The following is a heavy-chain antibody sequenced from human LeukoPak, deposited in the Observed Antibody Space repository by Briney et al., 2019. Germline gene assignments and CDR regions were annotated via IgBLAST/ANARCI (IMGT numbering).Heavy chain of an antibody. Sequence: GGSLRLSCAVSGLTVNTTYLTWVRKAPGKGLEWVSMIYSGGNTHHADSVKGRCTISRDNSKNTVCLQVSSLRAEDTAVYYCARASLNSHGYGWFFDQWGQGALVTVSS. V-gene: IGHV3-53*01. D-gene: IGHD5-18*01. CDR3: ARASLNSHGYGWFFDQ. CDR2: IYSGGNT. CDR1: GLTVNTTY. J-gene: IGHJ4*02.